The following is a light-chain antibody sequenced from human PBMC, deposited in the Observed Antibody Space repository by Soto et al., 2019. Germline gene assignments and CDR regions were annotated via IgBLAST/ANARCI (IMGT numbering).Light chain of an antibody. CDR2: WAS. J-gene: IGKJ3*01. Sequence: DIVMTQSPDSLAVSLGERATINCKSSQNVLYSSNNKNYLAWYQQKPGQPPKLLMYWASTRESGVPDRFSGSGSGTDFTLTISSLQAEDVALYYCQQYYTTPVTCGPGTKVDIK. V-gene: IGKV4-1*01. CDR3: QQYYTTPVT. CDR1: QNVLYSSNNKNY.